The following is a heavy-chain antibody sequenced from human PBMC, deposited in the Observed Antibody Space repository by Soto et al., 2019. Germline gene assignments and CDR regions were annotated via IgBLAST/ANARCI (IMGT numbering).Heavy chain of an antibody. V-gene: IGHV5-51*01. CDR2: ICPGYSNI. J-gene: IGHJ6*01. CDR1: GHIFTEHC. D-gene: IGHD2-21*02. Sequence: GESLKSSCKGSGHIFTEHCIVWVRQIAGKDLQWVGIICPGYSNILYSRSVYGQGTISADMSISAAYLQWRSLKASDTAIDYCARRHYCRGDCTMIPDYYYGMDVWGQGTTDTV. CDR3: ARRHYCRGDCTMIPDYYYGMDV.